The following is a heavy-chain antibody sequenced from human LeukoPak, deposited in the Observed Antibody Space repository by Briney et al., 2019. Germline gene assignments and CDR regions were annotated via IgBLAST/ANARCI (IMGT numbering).Heavy chain of an antibody. Sequence: GGSLRLSCVASGFTFSSYSMNWVRQAPGKGLEWVSSISSSSSYIYYADSVKGRFTISRDNAKNSLYLQMNSLRAEDTAVYYCARVFVEMATIDAFDVWGQGTMVTVSS. V-gene: IGHV3-21*01. CDR1: GFTFSSYS. CDR2: ISSSSSYI. J-gene: IGHJ3*01. CDR3: ARVFVEMATIDAFDV. D-gene: IGHD5-24*01.